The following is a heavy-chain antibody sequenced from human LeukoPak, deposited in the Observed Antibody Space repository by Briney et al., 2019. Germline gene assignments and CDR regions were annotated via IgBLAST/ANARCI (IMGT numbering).Heavy chain of an antibody. Sequence: SQTLSLTCTVSGGSISSGGYYWSWIRQPPGKGLEWIGYIYHSGSTHYNPSLESRVNISLDRSKNQFSLILTSVTAADTAVYYCARSPGWSTYYYYFDYWGQGTLVTVSS. D-gene: IGHD3-3*01. CDR3: ARSPGWSTYYYYFDY. CDR1: GGSISSGGYY. V-gene: IGHV4-30-2*01. J-gene: IGHJ4*02. CDR2: IYHSGST.